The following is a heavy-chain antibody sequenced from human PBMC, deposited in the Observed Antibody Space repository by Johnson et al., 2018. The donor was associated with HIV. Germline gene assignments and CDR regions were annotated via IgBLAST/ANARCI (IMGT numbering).Heavy chain of an antibody. D-gene: IGHD6-6*01. Sequence: QVQLVESGGGLVQPGSSLRLSCAASGFTFSSYAMHWVRQAPGKGLEWVAVISYDGSNKYYADSVKGRFPISRDNSKNTLYLKMNSLRAEDTAVYYCARDKGIAARPDAFDIWGQGTMVTVSS. J-gene: IGHJ3*02. CDR2: ISYDGSNK. V-gene: IGHV3-30*04. CDR1: GFTFSSYA. CDR3: ARDKGIAARPDAFDI.